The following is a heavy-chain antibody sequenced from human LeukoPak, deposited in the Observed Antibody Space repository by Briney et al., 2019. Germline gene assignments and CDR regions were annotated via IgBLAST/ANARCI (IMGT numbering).Heavy chain of an antibody. V-gene: IGHV1-8*01. J-gene: IGHJ4*02. CDR3: ARGVGYCSSTSCSDFDY. Sequence: GASVKVSCKASGYTFTSYDINWVRQAPGQGLEWMGWMNPNSGNTGYAQKFQGRVTMTRNTSISTAHMELSSQRSEDTAVYYCARGVGYCSSTSCSDFDYWGQGTLVTVSS. CDR2: MNPNSGNT. D-gene: IGHD2-2*01. CDR1: GYTFTSYD.